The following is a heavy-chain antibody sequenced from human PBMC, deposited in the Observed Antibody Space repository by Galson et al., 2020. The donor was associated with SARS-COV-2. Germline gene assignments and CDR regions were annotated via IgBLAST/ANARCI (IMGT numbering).Heavy chain of an antibody. CDR1: GGTFSSYA. V-gene: IGHV1-69*13. D-gene: IGHD3-22*01. Sequence: SVKVSCKASGGTFSSYAISWVRQAPGQGLEWMGGMIPIFGTANYAQKFQGRVTITADESTSTAYMELSSLRSEDTAVYYCARTYYYDSSGYYIDYWGQGTLVTVSS. J-gene: IGHJ4*02. CDR3: ARTYYYDSSGYYIDY. CDR2: MIPIFGTA.